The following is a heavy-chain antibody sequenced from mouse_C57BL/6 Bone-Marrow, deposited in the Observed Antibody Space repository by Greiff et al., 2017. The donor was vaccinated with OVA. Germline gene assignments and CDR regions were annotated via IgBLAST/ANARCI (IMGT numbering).Heavy chain of an antibody. Sequence: EVMLVESGEGLVKPGGSLKLSCAASGFTFSSYAMSWVRQTPEKRLEWVAYISSGGDYIYYADPVKGRFTISRDNARNTLYLQISSLMSEDTALSYCTRRWDYVSSYIFAYWGQGTLVTVSA. CDR1: GFTFSSYA. J-gene: IGHJ3*01. CDR3: TRRWDYVSSYIFAY. V-gene: IGHV5-9-1*02. CDR2: ISSGGDYI. D-gene: IGHD1-1*01.